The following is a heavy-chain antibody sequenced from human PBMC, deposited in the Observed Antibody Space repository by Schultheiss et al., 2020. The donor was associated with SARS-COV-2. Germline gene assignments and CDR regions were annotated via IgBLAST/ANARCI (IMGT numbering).Heavy chain of an antibody. Sequence: SCAASGFTFSNYWMSWVRQAPGKGLEWVANIKQDGSEKYYVDSVKGRFTISRDNAKNSLYLQMNSLRAEDTAVYYCARGTRGYSYGHGYYFYMDVWGKGTTVTVSS. D-gene: IGHD5-18*01. V-gene: IGHV3-7*04. J-gene: IGHJ6*03. CDR2: IKQDGSEK. CDR1: GFTFSNYW. CDR3: ARGTRGYSYGHGYYFYMDV.